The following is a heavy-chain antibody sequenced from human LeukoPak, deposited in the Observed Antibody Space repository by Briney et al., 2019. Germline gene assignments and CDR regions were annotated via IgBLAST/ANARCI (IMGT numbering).Heavy chain of an antibody. CDR3: AREGNDILTGYPDYFDY. CDR1: GFTCSDYY. J-gene: IGHJ4*02. V-gene: IGHV3-11*06. Sequence: PGGSLRLYCAASGFTCSDYYMSWIRQAPGKGLEWVSYISSSSSYTNYADSVKGRFTISRDNAKNSLYLQMNSLRAEDTAVYYCAREGNDILTGYPDYFDYWGQGTLVTVSS. D-gene: IGHD3-9*01. CDR2: ISSSSSYT.